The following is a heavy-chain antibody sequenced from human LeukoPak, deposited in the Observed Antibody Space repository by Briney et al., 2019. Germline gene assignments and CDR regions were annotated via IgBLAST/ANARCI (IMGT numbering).Heavy chain of an antibody. J-gene: IGHJ6*03. CDR1: GFTFDDYG. V-gene: IGHV3-20*04. D-gene: IGHD5-24*01. CDR3: ARAGWLQFRYYYMDV. CDR2: INWNGGST. Sequence: PGGSLRLSCAASGFTFDDYGMSWVRQAPGKGLGWVSGINWNGGSTGYADSVKGRFTISRDNAKNSLYLQMNSLRAEDTALYYCARAGWLQFRYYYMDVWGKGTTVTVSS.